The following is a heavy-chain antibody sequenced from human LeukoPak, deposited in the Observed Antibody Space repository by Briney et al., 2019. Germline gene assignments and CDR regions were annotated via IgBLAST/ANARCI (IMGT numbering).Heavy chain of an antibody. CDR1: GGSISSGSYY. J-gene: IGHJ4*02. CDR3: ARDRIEFHSSGWYYFDY. D-gene: IGHD6-19*01. CDR2: IYYSGST. Sequence: SETLSLTCTVSGGSISSGSYYWSWIRQPPGKGLEWIGYIYYSGSTNYNPSLKSRVTISVDTSKNQFSLKLSSVTAADTAVYYCARDRIEFHSSGWYYFDYWGQGTLVTVSS. V-gene: IGHV4-61*01.